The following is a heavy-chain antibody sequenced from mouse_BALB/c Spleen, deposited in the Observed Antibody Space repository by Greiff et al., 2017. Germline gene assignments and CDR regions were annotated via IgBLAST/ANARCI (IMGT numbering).Heavy chain of an antibody. D-gene: IGHD2-1*01. CDR1: GFTFSSYA. CDR2: ISSGGSYT. J-gene: IGHJ4*01. Sequence: EVQVVESGGGLVKPGGSLKLSCAASGFTFSSYAMSWVRQSPEKRLEWVAEISSGGSYTYYPDTVTGRFTISRDNAKNTLYLEMSSLRSEDTAMYYCARDYGKEDYAMDYWGQGTSVTVSS. V-gene: IGHV5-9-4*01. CDR3: ARDYGKEDYAMDY.